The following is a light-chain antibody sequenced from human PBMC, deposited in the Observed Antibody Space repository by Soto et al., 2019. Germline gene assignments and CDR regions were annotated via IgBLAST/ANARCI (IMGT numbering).Light chain of an antibody. CDR1: QSVSTN. CDR3: QQNNKWPWT. J-gene: IGKJ1*01. Sequence: EILMTQSPATLSVSPGERATLSCRASQSVSTNFAWYQQRPGQTPRLLIYGASTRATGVPARFSGSGSGTEFTLTISSLQSEDFAVYFCQQNNKWPWTFGPGTKVQVK. V-gene: IGKV3-15*01. CDR2: GAS.